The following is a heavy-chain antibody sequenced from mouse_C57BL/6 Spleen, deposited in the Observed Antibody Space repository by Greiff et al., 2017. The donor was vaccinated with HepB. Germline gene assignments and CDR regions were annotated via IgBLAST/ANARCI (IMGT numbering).Heavy chain of an antibody. CDR2: ISDGGSYT. D-gene: IGHD3-1*01. J-gene: IGHJ2*01. CDR1: GFTFSSYA. CDR3: ARGGLFDY. Sequence: DVHLVESGGGLVKPGGSLKLSCAASGFTFSSYAMSWVRQTPEKRLEWVATISDGGSYTYYPDNVKGRFTISGDNAKNNLYLQMSHLKSEDTAMYYCARGGLFDYWGQGTTLTVSS. V-gene: IGHV5-4*01.